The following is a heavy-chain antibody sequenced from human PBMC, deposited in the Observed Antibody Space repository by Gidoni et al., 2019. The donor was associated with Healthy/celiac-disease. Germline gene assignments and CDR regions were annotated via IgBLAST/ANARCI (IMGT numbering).Heavy chain of an antibody. D-gene: IGHD6-6*01. CDR1: GFTFSSYW. CDR3: ARDPTARHFDY. CDR2: IKQDGSEK. Sequence: EVQLVESGGGLVQPGGSLRLPCAASGFTFSSYWMSWVRRAPGKGLEWVANIKQDGSEKYYVDSVKGRFTISRDNAKNSLYLQMNSLRAEDTAVYYCARDPTARHFDYWGQGTLVTVSS. V-gene: IGHV3-7*01. J-gene: IGHJ4*02.